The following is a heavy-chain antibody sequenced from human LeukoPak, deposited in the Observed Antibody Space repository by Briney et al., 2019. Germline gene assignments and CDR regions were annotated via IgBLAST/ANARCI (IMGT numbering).Heavy chain of an antibody. CDR2: IYYSGST. J-gene: IGHJ3*02. D-gene: IGHD6-6*01. Sequence: SETLSLTCAVYGGSFSGYYWSWIRQPPGKGLEWIGYIYYSGSTNYNPSLKSRVTISVDTSKNQFSLKLSSVTAADTAVYYCARGSSSSSFDIWGQGTMVTVSS. CDR3: ARGSSSSSFDI. CDR1: GGSFSGYY. V-gene: IGHV4-59*01.